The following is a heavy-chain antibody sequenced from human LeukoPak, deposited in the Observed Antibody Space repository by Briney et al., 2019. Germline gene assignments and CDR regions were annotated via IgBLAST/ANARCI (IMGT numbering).Heavy chain of an antibody. Sequence: ASVKVSCKTSGYIFIDYEFSWVRQAPGQGLEWMGWMNPKSGDTGYEQKFQGRITITRDSSISTVYMELSSLRSEDTALYYCARGRDMDVWGKGTTVTVSS. J-gene: IGHJ6*03. V-gene: IGHV1-8*02. CDR3: ARGRDMDV. CDR1: GYIFIDYE. CDR2: MNPKSGDT.